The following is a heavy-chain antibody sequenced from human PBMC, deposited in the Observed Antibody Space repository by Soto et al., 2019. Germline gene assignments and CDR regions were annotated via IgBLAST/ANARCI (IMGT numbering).Heavy chain of an antibody. D-gene: IGHD6-19*01. J-gene: IGHJ4*02. V-gene: IGHV3-23*01. CDR2: ISASGGST. Sequence: QPGGSLRLSCAASGFTFNTYAMTWVRQAPGKGLEWVSSISASGGSTYYADSVKGRFTISRDNSKNTLYLQMNSLSAEDTAEYYCAIIAVGLTANWGQGTLVTVSS. CDR1: GFTFNTYA. CDR3: AIIAVGLTAN.